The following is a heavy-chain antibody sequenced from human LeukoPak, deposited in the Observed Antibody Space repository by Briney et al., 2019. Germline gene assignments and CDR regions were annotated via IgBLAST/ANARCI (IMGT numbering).Heavy chain of an antibody. V-gene: IGHV1-69*13. CDR1: GGTFSSYA. J-gene: IGHJ6*04. Sequence: SVKVSCKASGGTFSSYAISWVRQAPGQGLEWMGGIIPIFGTANYAQRFQGRVTITADESTSTAYMELSSLRSEDTAVYYCAREAGWNTYYYGMDVWGKGTTVTVSS. D-gene: IGHD1/OR15-1a*01. CDR2: IIPIFGTA. CDR3: AREAGWNTYYYGMDV.